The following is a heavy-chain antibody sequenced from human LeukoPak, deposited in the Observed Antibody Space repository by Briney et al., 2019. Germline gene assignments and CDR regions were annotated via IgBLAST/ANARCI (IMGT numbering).Heavy chain of an antibody. Sequence: PSETLSLTCAVYGGSFSGYYWSWIRQPPGKGLGWIGEINHSGSTNYNPSLKSRVTISVDTSKNQFSLKLSSVTAADTAVYYCARGRRGVVAATPLASRYYYYMDVWGKGTTVTVSS. CDR1: GGSFSGYY. D-gene: IGHD2-15*01. CDR3: ARGRRGVVAATPLASRYYYYMDV. V-gene: IGHV4-34*01. CDR2: INHSGST. J-gene: IGHJ6*03.